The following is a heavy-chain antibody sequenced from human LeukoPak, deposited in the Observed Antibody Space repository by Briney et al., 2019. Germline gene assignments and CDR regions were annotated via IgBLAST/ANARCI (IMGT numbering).Heavy chain of an antibody. CDR3: TNARSVFGVVIIGYYYYMDV. J-gene: IGHJ6*03. Sequence: GGSLRLSCTASGFTFGDYAMSWVRQAPGKGLEWVGFIRSKAYGGTTEYAASVKGRFTISRDDSKSIAYLQMNSLKTEDTAVYYCTNARSVFGVVIIGYYYYMDVWGKGTTVTVSS. CDR1: GFTFGDYA. D-gene: IGHD3-3*01. V-gene: IGHV3-49*04. CDR2: IRSKAYGGTT.